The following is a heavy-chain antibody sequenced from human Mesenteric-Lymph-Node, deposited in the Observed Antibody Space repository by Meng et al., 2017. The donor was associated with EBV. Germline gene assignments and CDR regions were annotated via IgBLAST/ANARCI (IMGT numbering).Heavy chain of an antibody. CDR2: ISAYNGNP. CDR3: ARIAGSGWNFDY. V-gene: IGHV1-18*01. J-gene: IGHJ4*02. CDR1: CYTFSRYG. D-gene: IGHD6-19*01. Sequence: QVSLVQSGAWVKKAGASVKVSCKASCYTFSRYGISWGGTAPGQGLEWMGRISAYNGNPNYAQKLPGRGTMTTDTSTTTAYMELRGLRSDDTAVYYCARIAGSGWNFDYWGQGTLVTVSS.